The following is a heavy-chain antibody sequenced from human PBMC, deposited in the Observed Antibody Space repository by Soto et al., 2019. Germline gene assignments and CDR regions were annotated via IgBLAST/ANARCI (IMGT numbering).Heavy chain of an antibody. D-gene: IGHD3-10*01. J-gene: IGHJ6*02. V-gene: IGHV3-73*01. CDR2: IRSKANSYAT. Sequence: EVQLVESGGGLVQPGGSLKLSCAASGFTFSGSAMHWVRQASGKGLEWVGRIRSKANSYATAYAASVKGRFTISRDDSKNTAYLQMNGLKTEDTAVYYCTRRFAGQYYGMDVWGQGTTVTVSS. CDR1: GFTFSGSA. CDR3: TRRFAGQYYGMDV.